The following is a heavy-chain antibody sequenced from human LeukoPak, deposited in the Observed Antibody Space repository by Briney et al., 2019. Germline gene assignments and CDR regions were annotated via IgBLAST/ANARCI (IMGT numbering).Heavy chain of an antibody. J-gene: IGHJ2*01. CDR3: ASTPSVGDYYPWYFDF. CDR1: GITFSSYS. CDR2: ISYSSTYI. V-gene: IGHV3-21*01. Sequence: GGSLRLSCATPGITFSSYSMNWVPQAPGKGLEWVSSISYSSTYIYYADSVNGRFTISVDNANNYLYVQMNSLRAEDTAVYYCASTPSVGDYYPWYFDFWGRGTLVTVSS. D-gene: IGHD1-26*01.